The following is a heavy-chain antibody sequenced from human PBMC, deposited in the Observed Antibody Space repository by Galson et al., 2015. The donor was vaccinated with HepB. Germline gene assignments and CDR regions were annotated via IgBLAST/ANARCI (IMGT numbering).Heavy chain of an antibody. J-gene: IGHJ4*02. CDR2: IYGGGKA. Sequence: SLRLSCAASGFTVSNIYMHWVRQAPGKGLEWVSLIYGGGKALYADSIRGRFTISRDISKNTVYLQMNSQRAEDTATYYCAREAYGDYYFDYWGQGTLVTVSS. CDR1: GFTVSNIY. D-gene: IGHD4-17*01. CDR3: AREAYGDYYFDY. V-gene: IGHV3-53*01.